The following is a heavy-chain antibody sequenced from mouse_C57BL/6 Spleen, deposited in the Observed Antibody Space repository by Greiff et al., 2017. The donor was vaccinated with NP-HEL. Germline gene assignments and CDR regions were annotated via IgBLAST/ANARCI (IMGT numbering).Heavy chain of an antibody. CDR3: ARGGGSSLWYFDY. CDR1: GYTFTSYW. D-gene: IGHD1-1*01. J-gene: IGHJ2*01. Sequence: QVQLQQPGAELVRPGSSVKLSCKASGYTFTSYWMDWVKQRPGQGLEWIGNIYPSDSETHYNQKFKDKATLTVDKSSSTAYMQLSSLTSEDSAVYYCARGGGSSLWYFDYWGQGTTLTVSS. CDR2: IYPSDSET. V-gene: IGHV1-61*01.